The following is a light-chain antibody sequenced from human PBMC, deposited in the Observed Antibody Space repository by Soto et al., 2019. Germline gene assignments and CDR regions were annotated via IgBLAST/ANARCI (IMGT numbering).Light chain of an antibody. J-gene: IGKJ4*01. CDR2: DAS. V-gene: IGKV3-11*01. CDR3: QQRRNWPLT. CDR1: QSVGRY. Sequence: EIVLTQSPATLSLSPGERGTLSCRASQSVGRYLAWYQQKPGQAPRLLIYDASNRATGIPARFSGSGSGTDFTLTISSLEPEDFAVYYCQQRRNWPLTFGGGTKVEIK.